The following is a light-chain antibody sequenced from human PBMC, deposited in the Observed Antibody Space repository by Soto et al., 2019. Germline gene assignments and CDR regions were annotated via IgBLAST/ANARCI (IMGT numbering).Light chain of an antibody. CDR1: QSIGSG. CDR2: KAT. CDR3: QQYTDFQYT. Sequence: DIQMTQSPSTLSASVGDGVTITCRASQSIGSGLAWYQQKPGKAPKLLIYKATNLQTRVPSRFSGSGSGTDFSLTISSLQPVDSATYYCQQYTDFQYTFGQGTKVEI. V-gene: IGKV1-5*03. J-gene: IGKJ2*01.